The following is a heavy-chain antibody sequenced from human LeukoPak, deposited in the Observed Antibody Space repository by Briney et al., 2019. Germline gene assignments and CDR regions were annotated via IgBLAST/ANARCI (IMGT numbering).Heavy chain of an antibody. CDR2: MNPNSGNT. V-gene: IGHV1-8*01. CDR1: GYTFTSYD. CDR3: ARGRYDIPTYYFDY. J-gene: IGHJ4*02. Sequence: ASVKVSCKASGYTFTSYDINWVRQATGQGLEWMGWMNPNSGNTGYAQKFQGRVTMTRNTSISTAYMELSSLRSEDTAVYYCARGRYDIPTYYFDYWGQGTLVTVSS. D-gene: IGHD3-9*01.